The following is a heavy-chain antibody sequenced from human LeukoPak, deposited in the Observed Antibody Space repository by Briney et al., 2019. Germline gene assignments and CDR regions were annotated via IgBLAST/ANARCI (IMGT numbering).Heavy chain of an antibody. CDR3: AKDLYVLGFFDY. CDR2: LTTDGGST. V-gene: IGHV3-23*01. D-gene: IGHD3-10*02. CDR1: GFTFSSYD. Sequence: GGSLRLSCAASGFTFSSYDMSWVRQAPGKGLEWVSSLTTDGGSTEYADSVKGRFTISRDNSKNTLYLQMNSLRAEDTAVYYCAKDLYVLGFFDYWGQGTLVTVSS. J-gene: IGHJ4*02.